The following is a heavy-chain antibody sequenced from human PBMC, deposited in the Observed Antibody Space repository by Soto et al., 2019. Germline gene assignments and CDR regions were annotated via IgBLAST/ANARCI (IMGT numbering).Heavy chain of an antibody. CDR3: VRVGRLGGY. CDR1: GFTFSSYW. V-gene: IGHV3-7*03. J-gene: IGHJ4*02. D-gene: IGHD3-16*01. CDR2: IKEDGSEK. Sequence: GGPLRLSCAASGFTFSSYWMSWVRQAPGKGLEWVANIKEDGSEKYYVDSVKGRFTISRDNAKNSLFLQMNSLKAEDTAVYYCVRVGRLGGYWGQGTLVTVSS.